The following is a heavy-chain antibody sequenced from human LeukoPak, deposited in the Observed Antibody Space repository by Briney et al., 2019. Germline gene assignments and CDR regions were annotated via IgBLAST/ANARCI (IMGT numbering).Heavy chain of an antibody. CDR1: GFTFSSYA. D-gene: IGHD2-15*01. CDR2: ISGSGGST. V-gene: IGHV3-23*01. J-gene: IGHJ4*02. CDR3: AKDQFPLVICSGHDY. Sequence: GSLRLSCAASGFTFSSYAMSWVRQAPGKGLEWVSAISGSGGSTYYADSVKGRFTISRDNSKNTLYLQMNSLRAGDTAVYYCAKDQFPLVICSGHDYWGQGTLVTVSS.